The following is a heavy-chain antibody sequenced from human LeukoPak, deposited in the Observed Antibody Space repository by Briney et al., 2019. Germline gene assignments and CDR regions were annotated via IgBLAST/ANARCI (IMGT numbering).Heavy chain of an antibody. D-gene: IGHD6-13*01. Sequence: ASVKVSCKASGYTFTGYYMHWVRQAPGQGREWMGWINPNSGGTNYAQKFQGRVTMTRDTSISTAYMELSRLRSDDTAVYYCARLTEQQLAHFDYWGQGTLVTVSS. CDR1: GYTFTGYY. V-gene: IGHV1-2*02. J-gene: IGHJ4*02. CDR2: INPNSGGT. CDR3: ARLTEQQLAHFDY.